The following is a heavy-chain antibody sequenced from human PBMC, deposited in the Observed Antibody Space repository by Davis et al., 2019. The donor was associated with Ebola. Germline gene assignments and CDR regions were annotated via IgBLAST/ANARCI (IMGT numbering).Heavy chain of an antibody. CDR3: ASAYYYDSSGYLLGG. D-gene: IGHD3-22*01. CDR2: ISGSVGRT. V-gene: IGHV3-23*01. CDR1: GFTFSSYG. Sequence: PGGSLRPSCAASGFTFSSYGMHWVRQAPGKGLEWVSAISGSVGRTYYADSVTGRFTISRDNSKNTLYLQMNSLRAEDTAVYYWASAYYYDSSGYLLGGWGQGTLVTVSS. J-gene: IGHJ4*02.